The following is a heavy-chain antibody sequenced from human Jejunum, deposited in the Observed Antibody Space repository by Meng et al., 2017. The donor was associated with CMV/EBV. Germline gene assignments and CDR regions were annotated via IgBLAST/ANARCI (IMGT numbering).Heavy chain of an antibody. V-gene: IGHV3-48*03. D-gene: IGHD2-2*01. J-gene: IGHJ4*02. Sequence: NWVRQAPGKGLEWVSYIATGDRFGARTTYYAASVKGRFTISRDDAKNSLYLQMNSLRAEDTAVYYCSKDKEYCSSTSCQKFYFDSWGQGTLVTVSS. CDR3: SKDKEYCSSTSCQKFYFDS. CDR2: IATGDRFGARTT.